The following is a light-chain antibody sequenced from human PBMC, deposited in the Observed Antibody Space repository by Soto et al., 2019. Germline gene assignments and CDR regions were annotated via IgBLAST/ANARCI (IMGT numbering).Light chain of an antibody. CDR1: QDISNY. J-gene: IGKJ4*01. CDR2: DTS. CDR3: QQYDNLPLT. V-gene: IGKV1-33*01. Sequence: DIQMTQSPSSLSASVGDRVTITCQASQDISNYLNWYQQKPGKAPKLLIYDTSNLEAGVPSRFSGSGSGTDFIFIISSLQPEDIATYYCQQYDNLPLTFGGGTRWIS.